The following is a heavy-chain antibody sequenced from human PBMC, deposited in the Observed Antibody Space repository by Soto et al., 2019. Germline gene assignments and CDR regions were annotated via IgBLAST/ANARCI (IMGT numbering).Heavy chain of an antibody. V-gene: IGHV4-34*01. D-gene: IGHD6-19*01. CDR1: GGSFSSYY. Sequence: KPSETLSLTCAVYGGSFSSYYWSWIRQPPGKGLEWIGEINHSGSTNYNPSLKSRVTISVDTSKNQFSLKLSSVTAADTAVYYCARGRTERRYSSGWYRSSRGFDYWGQGILVTVSS. CDR3: ARGRTERRYSSGWYRSSRGFDY. J-gene: IGHJ4*02. CDR2: INHSGST.